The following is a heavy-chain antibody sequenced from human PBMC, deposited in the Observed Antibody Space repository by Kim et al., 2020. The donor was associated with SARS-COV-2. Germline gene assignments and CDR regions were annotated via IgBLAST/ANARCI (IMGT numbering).Heavy chain of an antibody. CDR1: GFTFSSYS. CDR3: ARDGLRGYSGYDGTYYFDY. D-gene: IGHD5-12*01. V-gene: IGHV3-48*02. CDR2: ISSSSSTI. J-gene: IGHJ4*02. Sequence: GGSLRLSCAASGFTFSSYSMNWVRQAPGKGLEWVSYISSSSSTIYYADSVKGRFTISRDNAKNSLYLQMNSLRDEDTAVYYCARDGLRGYSGYDGTYYFDYWGQGTLVTVSS.